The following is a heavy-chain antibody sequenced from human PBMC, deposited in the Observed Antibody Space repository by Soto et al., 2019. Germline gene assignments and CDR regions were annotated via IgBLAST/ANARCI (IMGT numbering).Heavy chain of an antibody. V-gene: IGHV5-51*01. CDR2: IYPGDSDT. J-gene: IGHJ6*02. CDR1: GYSFTSYW. Sequence: VESLKISCNGSGYSFTSYWIGWVRQMPGKGLEWMGIIYPGDSDTRYSPSFQGQVTISADKSISTAYLQWSSLKASDTAMYYCARQVNDILTGTYYGMDVWGQGTTVTVSS. D-gene: IGHD3-9*01. CDR3: ARQVNDILTGTYYGMDV.